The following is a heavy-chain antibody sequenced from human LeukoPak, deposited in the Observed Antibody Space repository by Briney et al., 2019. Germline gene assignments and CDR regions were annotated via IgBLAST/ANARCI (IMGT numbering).Heavy chain of an antibody. CDR1: GFTFSNAW. V-gene: IGHV3-15*01. D-gene: IGHD3-22*01. CDR3: TTAGYYYDSSGYSYYFDY. CDR2: IKSKTDGGTT. Sequence: GGSLRLSCAASGFTFSNAWMSWVRQAPGKGLEWVGRIKSKTDGGTTDYAAPVKGRFTIPRDDSKNTLYLQMNSLKTEDTAVYYCTTAGYYYDSSGYSYYFDYWGQGTLVTVSS. J-gene: IGHJ4*02.